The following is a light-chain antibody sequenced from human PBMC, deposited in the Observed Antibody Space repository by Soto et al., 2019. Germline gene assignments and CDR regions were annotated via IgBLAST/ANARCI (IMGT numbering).Light chain of an antibody. J-gene: IGKJ1*01. CDR2: AAS. CDR3: QQSYSTPRT. Sequence: IQMTQYPSSLSASVGDRVSMTCLASHIISSYLNWYQQKPGKAPKLLIYAASSLQSGVPSRFSGSGSGTDFTLTISSLQPEDFATYYCQQSYSTPRTFGQGTKVAIK. V-gene: IGKV1-39*01. CDR1: HIISSY.